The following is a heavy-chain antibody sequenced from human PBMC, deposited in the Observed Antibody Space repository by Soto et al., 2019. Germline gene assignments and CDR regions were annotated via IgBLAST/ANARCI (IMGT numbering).Heavy chain of an antibody. CDR3: AKNRGGGGYTNWSVAV. Sequence: EVQLLDSGGGLVQPGGSLRLSCAASGFMFSCCAMSWVRQAPGKGLEWVSTIHGDGDYSHYTDSVEGRFTISRDNSRNTLYLQMNSLRGDDTAVYYCAKNRGGGGYTNWSVAVWGRGTLVTVSS. D-gene: IGHD2-2*02. CDR1: GFMFSCCA. V-gene: IGHV3-23*01. J-gene: IGHJ2*01. CDR2: IHGDGDYS.